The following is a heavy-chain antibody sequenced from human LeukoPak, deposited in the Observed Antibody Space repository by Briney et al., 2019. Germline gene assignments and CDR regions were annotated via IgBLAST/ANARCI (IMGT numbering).Heavy chain of an antibody. CDR3: ARAGHYYDSSGYQYYFDY. J-gene: IGHJ4*02. V-gene: IGHV4-34*01. Sequence: SETLSLTCAVYGGSFSGYYWSWIRQPPGKGLEWIGEINHSGSTNYNPSLKSRVTISVDTSKNQFSLKLSSVTAADTAVYYCARAGHYYDSSGYQYYFDYWGQGTLVTVSS. CDR1: GGSFSGYY. D-gene: IGHD3-22*01. CDR2: INHSGST.